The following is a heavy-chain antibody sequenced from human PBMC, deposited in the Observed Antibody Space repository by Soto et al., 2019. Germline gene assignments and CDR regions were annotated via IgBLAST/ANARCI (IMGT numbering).Heavy chain of an antibody. CDR1: GVSISSSSYY. Sequence: PSETLSLTCTVSGVSISSSSYYWGWIRQPPGKGLEWIGSIYYSGSTYYNPSLKSRVTISVDTSKNQFSLKLSSVTAADTAVYYCARKMRITMVRGVNYNWFDPWGQGTLVTVSS. V-gene: IGHV4-39*01. J-gene: IGHJ5*02. CDR3: ARKMRITMVRGVNYNWFDP. D-gene: IGHD3-10*01. CDR2: IYYSGST.